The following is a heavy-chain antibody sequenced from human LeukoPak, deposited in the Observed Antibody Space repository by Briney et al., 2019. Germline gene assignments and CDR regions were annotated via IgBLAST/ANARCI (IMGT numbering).Heavy chain of an antibody. Sequence: ASVKVSCKTSGYTFTDYYVHWVRRAPGQGLEWMGWISPKRGGTIYAQKFQGRVTMTSDTSITTAYMELNSLTSDDTAVYYCARVEALIATRGDWGQGTLVTVSS. CDR3: ARVEALIATRGD. V-gene: IGHV1-2*02. J-gene: IGHJ1*01. D-gene: IGHD1-7*01. CDR1: GYTFTDYY. CDR2: ISPKRGGT.